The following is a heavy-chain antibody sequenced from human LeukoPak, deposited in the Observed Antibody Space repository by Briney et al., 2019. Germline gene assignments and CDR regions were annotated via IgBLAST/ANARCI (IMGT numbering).Heavy chain of an antibody. D-gene: IGHD3-22*01. CDR2: ISGSGGST. Sequence: GGSLRLSCAASGFTFSSYAMSWVRQAPGKGLEWVSAISGSGGSTYYADSVKGRFTIFRDNSKNTLYLQMNSLRAEDTAVYYCAKPSYDSSGYYKPADYWGQGTLVTVSS. CDR3: AKPSYDSSGYYKPADY. J-gene: IGHJ4*02. V-gene: IGHV3-23*01. CDR1: GFTFSSYA.